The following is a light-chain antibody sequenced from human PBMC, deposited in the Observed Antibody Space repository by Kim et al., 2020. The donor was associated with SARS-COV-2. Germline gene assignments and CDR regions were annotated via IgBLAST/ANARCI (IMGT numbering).Light chain of an antibody. CDR1: HRMRSSY. J-gene: IGKJ1*01. Sequence: LSLPPGERATLSGRASHRMRSSYLAWYQQKPGQAPRLLIYGASRRATGIPDRFSGSGSGTGFTLTINRLEPEDFAVYYCQQSGEGFGQGTKVDIK. CDR2: GAS. CDR3: QQSGEG. V-gene: IGKV3-20*01.